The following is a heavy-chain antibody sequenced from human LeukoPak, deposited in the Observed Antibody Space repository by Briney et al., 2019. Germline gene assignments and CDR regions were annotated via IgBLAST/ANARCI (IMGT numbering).Heavy chain of an antibody. CDR1: GFTFSSYG. CDR2: ISYDGSNK. D-gene: IGHD3-10*01. V-gene: IGHV3-30*18. CDR3: AKVPITMVRGVLYWFDP. J-gene: IGHJ5*02. Sequence: PGGSLRLSCAASGFTFSSYGMHWVRQAPGKGLEWVAVISYDGSNKYYADSVKGRFTISRDNSKNTLYLQMNSLRAEDTAVYYCAKVPITMVRGVLYWFDPWGQGTLVTVSS.